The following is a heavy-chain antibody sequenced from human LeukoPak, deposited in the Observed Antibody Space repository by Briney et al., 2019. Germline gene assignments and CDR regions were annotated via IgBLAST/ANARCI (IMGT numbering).Heavy chain of an antibody. CDR3: AKDRGDGYNSPYYFDY. CDR2: ISGDGGST. J-gene: IGHJ4*02. CDR1: GFTFDDYA. V-gene: IGHV3-43*02. Sequence: PGGSLRLSCAASGFTFDDYAMHWVRQAPGKGLEWVSLISGDGGSTYCADSVKGRFTISRDNSKNSLYLQMNSLRTEDTALYYCAKDRGDGYNSPYYFDYWGQGTLVTVSS. D-gene: IGHD5-24*01.